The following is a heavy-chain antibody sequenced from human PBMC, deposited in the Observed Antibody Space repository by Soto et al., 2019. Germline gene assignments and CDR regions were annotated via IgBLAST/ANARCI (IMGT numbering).Heavy chain of an antibody. CDR2: INHSGST. D-gene: IGHD3-10*01. J-gene: IGHJ4*02. CDR1: GGSISSGGYY. Sequence: SETLSLTCTVSGGSISSGGYYWSWIRQPPGKGLEWIGEINHSGSTNYNPSLKSRVTISVDTSKNQFSLKLSSVTAADTAVYYCARGLPLLLWFGESKYYFDYWGQGTLVTVSS. V-gene: IGHV4-39*07. CDR3: ARGLPLLLWFGESKYYFDY.